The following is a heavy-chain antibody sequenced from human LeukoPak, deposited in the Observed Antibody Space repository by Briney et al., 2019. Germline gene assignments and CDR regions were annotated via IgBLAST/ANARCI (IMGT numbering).Heavy chain of an antibody. CDR2: ISSNGGST. CDR1: GLSLSNYP. CDR3: VKGAIGGDYYFDY. Sequence: GGSLRLSCEASGLSLSNYPMHWVRQAPGKGLEYVSAISSNGGSTYYADSVKGRFTISRDNSKNTLYLQMSSLRAEDTAVYYCVKGAIGGDYYFDYWGQGTLVTVSS. J-gene: IGHJ4*02. V-gene: IGHV3-64D*06. D-gene: IGHD3-16*01.